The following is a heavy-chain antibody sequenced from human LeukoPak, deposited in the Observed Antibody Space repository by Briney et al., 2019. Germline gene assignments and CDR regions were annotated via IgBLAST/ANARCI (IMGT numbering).Heavy chain of an antibody. J-gene: IGHJ6*03. V-gene: IGHV3-11*04. CDR2: ISSSGSTI. Sequence: GGSLRLSCAASGFTVSSNYMSWVRQAPGKGLEWVSYISSSGSTIYYADSVKGRFTISRDNAKNSLYLQMNSLRAEDTAVYYCARVAVAGMYYYYYMDVWGKGTTVTISS. CDR3: ARVAVAGMYYYYYMDV. CDR1: GFTVSSNY. D-gene: IGHD6-19*01.